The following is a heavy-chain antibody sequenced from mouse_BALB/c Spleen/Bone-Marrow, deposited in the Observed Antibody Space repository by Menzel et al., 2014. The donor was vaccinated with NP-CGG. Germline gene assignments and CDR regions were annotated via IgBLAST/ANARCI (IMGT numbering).Heavy chain of an antibody. D-gene: IGHD1-1*01. CDR2: IWAGGST. CDR3: ARYYGSSDSWFAY. J-gene: IGHJ3*01. Sequence: VQGVESGPGLVAPSQSLSITCTVSGFSLSNYGVHWVRQPPGKGLEWLGVIWAGGSTNYNSALMSRLSINKDNSKSQVFLKMNSLQPDDTAMYYCARYYGSSDSWFAYWGQGTLVTVSA. V-gene: IGHV2-9*02. CDR1: GFSLSNYG.